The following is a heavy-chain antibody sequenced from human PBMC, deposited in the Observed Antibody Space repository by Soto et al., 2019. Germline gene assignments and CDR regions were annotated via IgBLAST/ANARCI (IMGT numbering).Heavy chain of an antibody. CDR1: GFTFSSYA. Sequence: GGSLRLSCAASGFTFSSYAMSWVRQAPGKGLEWVSAISGSGGSTYYADSVKGRFTISRDNSKNTLYLQMNSLRAEDTAVYYCAKDLQVRITMIVVVLDGMDVWGQGTTVTVSS. D-gene: IGHD3-22*01. V-gene: IGHV3-23*01. CDR3: AKDLQVRITMIVVVLDGMDV. CDR2: ISGSGGST. J-gene: IGHJ6*02.